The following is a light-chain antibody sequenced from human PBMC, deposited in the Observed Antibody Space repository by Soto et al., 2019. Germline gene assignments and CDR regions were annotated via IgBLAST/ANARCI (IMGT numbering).Light chain of an antibody. V-gene: IGKV3-15*01. J-gene: IGKJ1*01. CDR1: ESVSTN. Sequence: EIGMTQSPATLSLAPGERVTLSCRASESVSTNLAWYQQKAGQAPRLLIYGASTRATGIPARFSGSGSGKEFTLTISSRQSEDFAIYYCQQYSIWRTFGQGTKVQI. CDR3: QQYSIWRT. CDR2: GAS.